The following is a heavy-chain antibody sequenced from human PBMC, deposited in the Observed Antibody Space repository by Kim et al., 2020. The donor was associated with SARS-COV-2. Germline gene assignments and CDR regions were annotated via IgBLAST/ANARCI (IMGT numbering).Heavy chain of an antibody. CDR3: ARDLIAAAVGYFDY. J-gene: IGHJ4*02. Sequence: AQKFQGRVTITAEESTSTAYMELSSLRSEDTAVYYCARDLIAAAVGYFDYWGQGTLVTVSS. V-gene: IGHV1-69*01. D-gene: IGHD6-13*01.